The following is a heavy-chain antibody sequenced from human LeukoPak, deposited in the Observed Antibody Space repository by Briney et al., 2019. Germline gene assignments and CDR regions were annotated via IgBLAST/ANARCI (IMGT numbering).Heavy chain of an antibody. J-gene: IGHJ6*03. CDR1: GGSNSSGSYY. V-gene: IGHV4-61*02. CDR3: ARDSGVEYYYYYYMDV. Sequence: SETLSLXRTVSGGSNSSGSYYWSWSRQPAGKGPEWIGRIYTSGSTNYNPSLKSRVTTSVDTSKNQFSLKLSSVTAADTAVYYCARDSGVEYYYYYYMDVWGRGTTVTVSS. CDR2: IYTSGST. D-gene: IGHD1-26*01.